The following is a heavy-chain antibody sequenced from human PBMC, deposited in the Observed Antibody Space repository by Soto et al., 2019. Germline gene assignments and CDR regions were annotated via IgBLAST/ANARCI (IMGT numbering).Heavy chain of an antibody. CDR1: GGTFSSYA. Sequence: ASVKVSCKASGGTFSSYAISWVRQAPGQGLEWMGGIIPIFGTANYAQQFQGRVTITADESTSTAYMELSSLRSEDTAVYYCARESIAARPSRGRGGQDGMDVWGQGTTVTVSS. CDR2: IIPIFGTA. CDR3: ARESIAARPSRGRGGQDGMDV. D-gene: IGHD6-6*01. J-gene: IGHJ6*02. V-gene: IGHV1-69*13.